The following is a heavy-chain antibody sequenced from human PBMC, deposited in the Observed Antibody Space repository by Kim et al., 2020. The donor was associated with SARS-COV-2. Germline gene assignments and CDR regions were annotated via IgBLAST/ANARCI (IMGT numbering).Heavy chain of an antibody. V-gene: IGHV3-23*01. CDR3: AKGVINSGFDY. CDR1: GFTFSTSP. J-gene: IGHJ4*02. D-gene: IGHD1-26*01. CDR2: ISWDGTKT. Sequence: GGSLRLSCVASGFTFSTSPMGWVRQAPGKGLEWVSRISWDGTKTYYADSVKGRVTMSSDKSKNMVYLHMNSLRVEDTAVYYCAKGVINSGFDYWCQGTQV.